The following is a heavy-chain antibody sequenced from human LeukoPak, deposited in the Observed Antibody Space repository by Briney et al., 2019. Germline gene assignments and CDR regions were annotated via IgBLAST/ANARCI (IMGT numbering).Heavy chain of an antibody. D-gene: IGHD2-15*01. Sequence: ASVKVSCKASGYTFTGYYMHWVRQAPGQGLEWMGRINPNSGGTNYAQKFQGRVTMTRDTSISTAYMELSRLRSDDTAVYYCARSRKDNRVAFDIWGQGTMVTVSS. CDR1: GYTFTGYY. CDR3: ARSRKDNRVAFDI. J-gene: IGHJ3*02. CDR2: INPNSGGT. V-gene: IGHV1-2*06.